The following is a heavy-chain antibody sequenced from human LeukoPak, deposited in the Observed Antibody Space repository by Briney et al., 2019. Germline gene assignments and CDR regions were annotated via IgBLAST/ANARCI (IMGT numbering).Heavy chain of an antibody. V-gene: IGHV1-18*01. D-gene: IGHD1-26*01. CDR2: ISAQHGQT. CDR3: AKDRASSWWYFDL. J-gene: IGHJ2*01. CDR1: GYSENFYG. Sequence: ASVKVSCKTSGYSENFYGITWVRQVAGQGLEWMGWISAQHGQTEYAPNSQDRVTMTTDTYTNTAYMELRSLRSDDTAVYYCAKDRASSWWYFDLWGRGTLVTVSS.